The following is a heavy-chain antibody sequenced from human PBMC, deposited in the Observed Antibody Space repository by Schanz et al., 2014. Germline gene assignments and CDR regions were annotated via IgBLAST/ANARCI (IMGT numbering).Heavy chain of an antibody. J-gene: IGHJ4*02. CDR3: ARTIAYGGSSGYFDY. V-gene: IGHV1-46*03. Sequence: QVQLVQSEAEVKKPGPSVKVSCKASGYTFTSYGINWVRQAPGQGLEWMGIINLYGGSTNYAQKFQGRVTVTRDTSTSTVYMELNSLRSEDTAVYYCARTIAYGGSSGYFDYWGQGTLVTVSS. D-gene: IGHD4-17*01. CDR2: INLYGGST. CDR1: GYTFTSYG.